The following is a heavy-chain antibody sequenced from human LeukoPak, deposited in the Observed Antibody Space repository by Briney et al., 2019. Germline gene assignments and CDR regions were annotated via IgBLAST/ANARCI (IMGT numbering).Heavy chain of an antibody. D-gene: IGHD3-10*01. CDR3: AKGGISLVRGSFDY. CDR1: GFTVSSNY. CDR2: ISGSGGNT. Sequence: GGSLRLSCEASGFTVSSNYMSWVGQGPGKGLEWGSAISGSGGNTYYADSVRGRFTISRDNSKSTLNLQMNSLRVDDTAVYYCAKGGISLVRGSFDYWGQGTLVTVSS. J-gene: IGHJ4*02. V-gene: IGHV3-23*01.